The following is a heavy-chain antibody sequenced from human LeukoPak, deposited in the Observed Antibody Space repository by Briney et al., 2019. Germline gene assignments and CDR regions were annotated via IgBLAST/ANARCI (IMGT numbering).Heavy chain of an antibody. J-gene: IGHJ4*02. D-gene: IGHD6-19*01. CDR1: GFTFSDYY. CDR2: ISSSSSYT. V-gene: IGHV3-11*03. CDR3: ARSPRGIAVAGTGDY. Sequence: GGSLRLSCAASGFTFSDYYMSWIRQAPGKGLEWVSYISSSSSYTNYADSVKGRFTISRDNAKNSLYLQVNSLRAEDTAVYYCARSPRGIAVAGTGDYWGQGTLVTVSS.